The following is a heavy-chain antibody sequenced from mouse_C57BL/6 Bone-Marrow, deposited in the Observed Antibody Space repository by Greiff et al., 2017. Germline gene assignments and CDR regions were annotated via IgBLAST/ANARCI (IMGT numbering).Heavy chain of an antibody. J-gene: IGHJ3*01. CDR3: TRSEVAY. Sequence: EVMLVESGPELVKPGASVKMSCKASGYTFTDYNMHWVKQSHGKSLEWIGYINPNNGGTSYTQKFKGKATLTVNKSSSTAYMELRSLTSEDAAVYYCTRSEVAYWGQGTLVTVSA. CDR1: GYTFTDYN. V-gene: IGHV1-22*01. CDR2: INPNNGGT.